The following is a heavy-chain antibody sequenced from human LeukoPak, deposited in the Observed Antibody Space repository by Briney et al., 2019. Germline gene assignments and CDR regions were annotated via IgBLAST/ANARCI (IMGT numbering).Heavy chain of an antibody. CDR1: GFNLGGNA. CDR3: AILWFGELSDY. V-gene: IGHV3-23*01. Sequence: GGSLRLSCAASGFNLGGNAMAWVRQAPGKGLEWVSAIEGSNDNTHYADSVRGRFTVSRDTSKSTLFLQMNSLRAEDTAVYYCAILWFGELSDYWGQGTLVTVSS. CDR2: IEGSNDNT. D-gene: IGHD3-10*01. J-gene: IGHJ4*02.